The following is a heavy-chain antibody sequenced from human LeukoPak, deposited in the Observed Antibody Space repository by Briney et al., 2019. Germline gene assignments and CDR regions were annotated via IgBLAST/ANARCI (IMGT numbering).Heavy chain of an antibody. CDR3: ARDQGDIVVVPAAEFDY. V-gene: IGHV1-2*02. Sequence: ASVTVSFKASGYSFTAYFIQWVRQAPGQGLEWMGWINPNSGGTNYAQKFQGRVTMTRDTSISTAYMELSRLRSDDTAVYYCARDQGDIVVVPAAEFDYWGQGTLVTVSS. J-gene: IGHJ4*02. CDR1: GYSFTAYF. CDR2: INPNSGGT. D-gene: IGHD2-2*01.